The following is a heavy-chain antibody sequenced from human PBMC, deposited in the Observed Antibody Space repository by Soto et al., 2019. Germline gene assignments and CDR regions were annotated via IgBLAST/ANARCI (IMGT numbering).Heavy chain of an antibody. D-gene: IGHD2-8*02. CDR1: GFTFSNYG. Sequence: EVQLLESGGGLVQPGGSLRLSCAASGFTFSNYGVSWVRQAPGKRLECVSAITNNSDYKYYADSVKGRFIVSRDNSKSTLFLEMNSLRAEDTDVYYCAKGYSTGWHSSLNSWGQGTLVIVSS. J-gene: IGHJ4*02. CDR3: AKGYSTGWHSSLNS. V-gene: IGHV3-23*01. CDR2: ITNNSDYK.